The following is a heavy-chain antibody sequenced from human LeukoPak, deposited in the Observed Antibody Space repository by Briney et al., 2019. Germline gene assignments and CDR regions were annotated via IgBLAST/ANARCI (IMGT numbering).Heavy chain of an antibody. D-gene: IGHD3-3*01. CDR2: IYSSGTT. CDR3: ARGCVEWSPYMAGAFDM. Sequence: ASETLALTCIVYGDSISSYYWTWISQPPAKGLEWIGYIYSSGTTNYNPSLKSRVSISQETSKNRFSLKLSSVTAADTAIYYCARGCVEWSPYMAGAFDMWGQGTRVTVSS. V-gene: IGHV4-59*01. J-gene: IGHJ3*02. CDR1: GDSISSYY.